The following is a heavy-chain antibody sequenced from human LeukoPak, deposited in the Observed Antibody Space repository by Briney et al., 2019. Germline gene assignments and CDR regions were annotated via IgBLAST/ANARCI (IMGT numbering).Heavy chain of an antibody. CDR3: ASGGDWNDEGWFDP. D-gene: IGHD1-1*01. CDR2: ISGSGSTI. CDR1: GFTFSDYY. Sequence: GGSLRLSCAASGFTFSDYYMSWIRQAPGKGLEWVSYISGSGSTIYYADSVRGRFTISRDNAKNSLYLQMNSLRAEDTAVYYCASGGDWNDEGWFDPWGQGTLVTVSS. J-gene: IGHJ5*02. V-gene: IGHV3-11*01.